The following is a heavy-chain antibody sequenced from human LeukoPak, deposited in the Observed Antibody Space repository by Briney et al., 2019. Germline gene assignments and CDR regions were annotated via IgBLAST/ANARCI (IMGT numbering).Heavy chain of an antibody. CDR3: TDSLGSFYDPYYFDY. CDR1: GASISSGDYY. V-gene: IGHV4-30-4*01. J-gene: IGHJ4*02. CDR2: IYSSGST. Sequence: PAETLSLTCTVSGASISSGDYYWSWLRQPPGKGLEWIGYIYSSGSTDYNPSLKGRVTISSDTSKNQFSLHLRGVTAADTAVYYCTDSLGSFYDPYYFDYWGQGILVSVSS. D-gene: IGHD3-16*01.